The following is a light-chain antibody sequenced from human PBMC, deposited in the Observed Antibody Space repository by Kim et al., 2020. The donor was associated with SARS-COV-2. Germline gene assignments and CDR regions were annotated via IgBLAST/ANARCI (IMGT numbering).Light chain of an antibody. CDR2: RNN. V-gene: IGLV1-40*01. J-gene: IGLJ1*01. Sequence: QRVTISCTGSSPNIGAGYDVHWYQQLPGTAPKLLLYRNNNRPSGVPDRFSGSKSGTSASLAITGLQAEDEADYYCQSYDSSLAAYVFGTGTKVTVL. CDR1: SPNIGAGYD. CDR3: QSYDSSLAAYV.